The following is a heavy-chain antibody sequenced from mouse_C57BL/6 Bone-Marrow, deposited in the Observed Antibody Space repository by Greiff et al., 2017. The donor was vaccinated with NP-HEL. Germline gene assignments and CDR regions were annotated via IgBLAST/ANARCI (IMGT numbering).Heavy chain of an antibody. Sequence: EVKLVESGPELVKPGDSVKISCKASGYSFTGYFMNWVMQSHGKSLEWIGRINPYNGDTFYNQKFKGKATLTVDKSSSTAHMELRSLTSEDSAVYYCALYPHYYGSRDWYFDVWGTGTTVTVSS. CDR1: GYSFTGYF. CDR3: ALYPHYYGSRDWYFDV. CDR2: INPYNGDT. J-gene: IGHJ1*03. V-gene: IGHV1-20*01. D-gene: IGHD1-1*01.